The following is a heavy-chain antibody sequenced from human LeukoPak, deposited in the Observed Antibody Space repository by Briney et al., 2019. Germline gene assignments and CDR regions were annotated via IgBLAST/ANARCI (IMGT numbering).Heavy chain of an antibody. CDR2: ISAYNGNT. J-gene: IGHJ6*03. CDR3: AREYSGSADYYYYYMDV. Sequence: GASVKVSCKASGYTFTSYGISWVRQAPGQGLEWMGWISAYNGNTNYAQKLQGRVTMTTDTSTSTAYMELRSLRSDDTAVYYCAREYSGSADYYYYYMDVWGKGTTVTISS. CDR1: GYTFTSYG. D-gene: IGHD1-26*01. V-gene: IGHV1-18*01.